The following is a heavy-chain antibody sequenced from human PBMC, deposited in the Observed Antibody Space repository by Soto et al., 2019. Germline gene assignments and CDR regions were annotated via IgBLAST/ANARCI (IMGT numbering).Heavy chain of an antibody. J-gene: IGHJ4*02. CDR3: ARGCSSGWCNFDY. D-gene: IGHD6-19*01. CDR2: IIPIFGTA. CDR1: GGTFSSYA. Sequence: ASVKVSCKASGGTFSSYAISWVRQAPGQGLEWMGGIIPIFGTANYAQKFQGRVTITADESTSTAYMELSSLRSEDTAVYYCARGCSSGWCNFDYWGQGTLVTVSS. V-gene: IGHV1-69*13.